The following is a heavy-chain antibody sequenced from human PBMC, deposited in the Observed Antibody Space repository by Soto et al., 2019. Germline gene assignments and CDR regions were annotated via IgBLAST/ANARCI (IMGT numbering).Heavy chain of an antibody. CDR2: ISAYNGNT. J-gene: IGHJ5*02. Sequence: QVQLVQSGAEVKKPGASVKVSCKALGSTFGSYGIGWGRRAPGQGLEWMGWISAYNGNTNYAQNLQGRVTMTTDTSTSTAYMELRSLRSDDTAVYYCARDQGGGWFDPWGRGTLVTVSS. CDR3: ARDQGGGWFDP. CDR1: GSTFGSYG. V-gene: IGHV1-18*01. D-gene: IGHD1-26*01.